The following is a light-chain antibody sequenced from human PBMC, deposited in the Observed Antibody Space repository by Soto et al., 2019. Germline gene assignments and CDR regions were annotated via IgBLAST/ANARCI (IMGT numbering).Light chain of an antibody. V-gene: IGLV1-40*01. Sequence: QSVLTQPPSVSGAPGQRVTISCTGSSSNTGAGYDVHWYQQLPGTVPKLLIYANTNRPSGVPDRFSGSKSDTSASLAITGLQAEDEADYYCQSYDSSLTVWVFGGGTKLTVL. CDR2: ANT. CDR1: SSNTGAGYD. J-gene: IGLJ3*02. CDR3: QSYDSSLTVWV.